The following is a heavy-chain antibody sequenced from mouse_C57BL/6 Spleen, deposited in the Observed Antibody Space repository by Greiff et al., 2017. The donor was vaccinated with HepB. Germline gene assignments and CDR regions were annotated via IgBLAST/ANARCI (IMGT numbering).Heavy chain of an antibody. D-gene: IGHD1-1*01. CDR1: GYTFTSYW. CDR2: INPGNSDT. Sequence: VQLQQSGTVLARPGASVKMSCKTSGYTFTSYWMHWVKQRPGQGLEWIGSINPGNSDTSYNQKFKGKAKLTAVTSASTAYMGLSSLTNEDSAVYYCTRGGSSSYYFDYWGQGTTLTVSS. V-gene: IGHV1-5*01. CDR3: TRGGSSSYYFDY. J-gene: IGHJ2*01.